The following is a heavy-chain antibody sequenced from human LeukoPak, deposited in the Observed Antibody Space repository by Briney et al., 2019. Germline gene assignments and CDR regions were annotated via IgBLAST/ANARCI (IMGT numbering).Heavy chain of an antibody. CDR2: IYTSGST. CDR3: ARASYSNPGLYYYYYMDV. D-gene: IGHD4-11*01. CDR1: GGSISSGSYY. Sequence: SETLSLTCTVSGGSISSGSYYWSWIRQPAGKGLEWIGRIYTSGSTNYNPSLKSRVTISVDTSKNQFSLKLSSVTAADTAVYYCARASYSNPGLYYYYYMDVWGKGTTVTVSS. V-gene: IGHV4-61*02. J-gene: IGHJ6*03.